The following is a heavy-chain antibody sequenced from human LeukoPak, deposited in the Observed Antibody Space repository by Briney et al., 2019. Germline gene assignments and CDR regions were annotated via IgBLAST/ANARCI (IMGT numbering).Heavy chain of an antibody. CDR1: GFTFSSYS. CDR3: AKEGAWGNWYFDL. CDR2: ITGTGSTK. D-gene: IGHD3-16*01. Sequence: PGGSLRLSCAASGFTFSSYSMNWVRQAPGKGLEWVSYITGTGSTKYYADSVKGRFTISRDNSKNTLYLEMNSLRDEDTAVYYCAKEGAWGNWYFDLWGRGTLVTVSS. J-gene: IGHJ2*01. V-gene: IGHV3-48*02.